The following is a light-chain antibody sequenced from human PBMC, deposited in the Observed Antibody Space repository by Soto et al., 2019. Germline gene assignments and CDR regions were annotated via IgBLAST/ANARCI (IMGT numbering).Light chain of an antibody. CDR2: EGN. V-gene: IGLV2-23*01. CDR1: SGDIGTYNL. J-gene: IGLJ2*01. Sequence: QSVLTQPASVSGSPGQSITISCTGTSGDIGTYNLVSWYPQHPGRAPKLIIFEGNKRPSGVSNRFSGSKSGNTDSLTISLIQAEDEADYHCCYYEGSSTVICGGGARLTVL. CDR3: CYYEGSSTVI.